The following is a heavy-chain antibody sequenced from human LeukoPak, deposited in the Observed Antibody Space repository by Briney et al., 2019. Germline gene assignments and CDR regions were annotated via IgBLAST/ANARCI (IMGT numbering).Heavy chain of an antibody. CDR1: GFTFDDYA. CDR3: AKGVTVEMATTDAFDI. Sequence: GGSPRLSCAASGFTFDDYAMHWVRQAPGKGLEWVSGISWNSGSIGYADSVKGRFTISRDNAKNSLYLQMNSLRAEDTALYYCAKGVTVEMATTDAFDIWGQGTMVTVSS. D-gene: IGHD5-24*01. J-gene: IGHJ3*02. V-gene: IGHV3-9*01. CDR2: ISWNSGSI.